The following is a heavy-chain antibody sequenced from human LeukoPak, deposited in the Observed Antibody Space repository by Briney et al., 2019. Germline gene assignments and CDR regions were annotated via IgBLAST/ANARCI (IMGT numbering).Heavy chain of an antibody. Sequence: ASVRVSCKASGYTFPNYGITWVRQAPGQGLEWMGWISAYNGNTNYAQNLQGRVTMTTDTSTSTAYMELRSLRSDDTAVYYCARVRELNSLDYWGQGTLVTVSS. V-gene: IGHV1-18*01. J-gene: IGHJ4*02. D-gene: IGHD1-7*01. CDR2: ISAYNGNT. CDR1: GYTFPNYG. CDR3: ARVRELNSLDY.